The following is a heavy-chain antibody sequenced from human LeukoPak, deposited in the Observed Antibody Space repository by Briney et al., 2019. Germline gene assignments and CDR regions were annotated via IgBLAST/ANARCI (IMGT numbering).Heavy chain of an antibody. V-gene: IGHV3-23*01. J-gene: IGHJ4*02. CDR1: GFTFSSYA. CDR2: ISGSGGST. D-gene: IGHD6-13*01. Sequence: RPGGSLRLSCAASGFTFSSYAMSWVRQAPGKGLEWVSAISGSGGSTYYADSVKGRFTISRDNSKNTLYLQMNSLRAEDTAVYSCARGGYSSSWYYRNWGQGTLVTVSP. CDR3: ARGGYSSSWYYRN.